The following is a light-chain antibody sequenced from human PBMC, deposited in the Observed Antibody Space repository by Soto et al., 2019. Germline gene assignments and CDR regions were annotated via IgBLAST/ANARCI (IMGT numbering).Light chain of an antibody. V-gene: IGLV2-14*01. CDR1: SSDVGGHKH. J-gene: IGLJ1*01. CDR2: EVS. CDR3: SSYSSGSTFYV. Sequence: SALTQPASVSWSPGQSITIPCTGTSSDVGGHKHVSWYQQHPGKAPKLMIYEVSNRPSGVSNRFSGSKSGNTASLTISGLQAEDEADYFCSSYSSGSTFYVFGTGTKV.